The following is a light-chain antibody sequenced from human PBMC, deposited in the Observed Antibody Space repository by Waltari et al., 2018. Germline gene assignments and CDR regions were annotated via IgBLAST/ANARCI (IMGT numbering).Light chain of an antibody. CDR3: GTCDSSLSASWV. Sequence: QSVLTQPPSVSAAPGQKVTISCSGSSSNIGNNYVSWYQQLPGTAPKLLIYDKNKRPSGIPDRFSGSKSGTSATLGITGLQTGNEADYYCGTCDSSLSASWVFGGGTKVTVL. J-gene: IGLJ3*02. CDR1: SSNIGNNY. V-gene: IGLV1-51*01. CDR2: DKN.